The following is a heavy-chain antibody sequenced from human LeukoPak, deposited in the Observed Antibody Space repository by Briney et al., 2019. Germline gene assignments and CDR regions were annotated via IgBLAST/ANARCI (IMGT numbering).Heavy chain of an antibody. J-gene: IGHJ4*02. D-gene: IGHD3-22*01. CDR3: AKWYYYDSSGYPN. CDR2: ISGSGGST. Sequence: GGSLRLSCEASGFTVRKNYMSWVRQAPGKGLEWVSAISGSGGSTYYADSVKGRFTISRDNSKNTLYLQMNSLRAEDTAVYYCAKWYYYDSSGYPNWGQGTLVTVSS. V-gene: IGHV3-23*01. CDR1: GFTVRKNY.